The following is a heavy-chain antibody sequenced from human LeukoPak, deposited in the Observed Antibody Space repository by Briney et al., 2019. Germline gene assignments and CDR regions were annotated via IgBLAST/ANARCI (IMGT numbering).Heavy chain of an antibody. CDR1: GDSISSSNW. V-gene: IGHV4-28*05. Sequence: SETLSLTCAVSGDSISSSNWWGWIRQPPGKGLEWIGYMYSSGSFYYKPSLRGRVTMSVDTSKNQFSLRLSSVTAVDTAVYYCVSGPNYYDSSGYYRAEYFQYWGQGTLVTVSS. CDR3: VSGPNYYDSSGYYRAEYFQY. CDR2: MYSSGSF. D-gene: IGHD3-22*01. J-gene: IGHJ1*01.